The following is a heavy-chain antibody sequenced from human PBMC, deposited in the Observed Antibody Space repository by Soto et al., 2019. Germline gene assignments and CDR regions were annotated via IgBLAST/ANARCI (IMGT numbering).Heavy chain of an antibody. V-gene: IGHV3-11*01. D-gene: IGHD3-3*01. Sequence: GGSLRLSCAASGFTFSDYYMSWIRQAPGKGLEWVSYISSSGSTIYYADSVKGRFTISRDNAKNSLYLQMNSLRAEDTAVYYCARDYDFWSGYSRYYYYMDVWGKGTTVTVSS. CDR2: ISSSGSTI. J-gene: IGHJ6*03. CDR3: ARDYDFWSGYSRYYYYMDV. CDR1: GFTFSDYY.